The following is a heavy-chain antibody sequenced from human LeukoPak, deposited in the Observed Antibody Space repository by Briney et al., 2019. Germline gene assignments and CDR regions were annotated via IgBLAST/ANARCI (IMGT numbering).Heavy chain of an antibody. CDR3: AVGVYLQD. CDR2: IKKDGSEQ. J-gene: IGHJ1*01. CDR1: GFTFSSYN. D-gene: IGHD5/OR15-5a*01. Sequence: GGSLRLSCAASGFTFSSYNMNWVRQAPGKGLEWVATIKKDGSEQYYVASLKGRFTISRDNTKNSLYLQVNSLRAEDTAVYYCAVGVYLQDWGQGTLVTVSS. V-gene: IGHV3-7*01.